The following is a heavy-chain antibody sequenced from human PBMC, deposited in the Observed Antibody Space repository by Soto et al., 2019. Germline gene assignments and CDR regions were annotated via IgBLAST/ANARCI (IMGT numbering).Heavy chain of an antibody. CDR2: IYYNGNN. J-gene: IGHJ4*02. V-gene: IGHV4-30-4*01. CDR1: GASLSSGDYY. CDR3: ARERRGGDSDGGVDY. D-gene: IGHD2-21*02. Sequence: QVQLQESGPGLVKPSQTLSLTCIVSGASLSSGDYYWSWIRQPPGKGLEWIAFIYYNGNNFYNPSLKRRVTIAIETSNNQFSLKVRSVTAADTAVYYCARERRGGDSDGGVDYWGQGTLVTVSS.